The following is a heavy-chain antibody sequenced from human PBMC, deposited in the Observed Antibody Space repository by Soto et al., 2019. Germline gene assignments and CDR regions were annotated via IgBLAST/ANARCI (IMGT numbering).Heavy chain of an antibody. CDR3: ARGRWGVAAAGTFRSPDYYYYMDV. Sequence: ASVKVSCKASGYTFISYDINWVRQATGQGLEWMGWMNPNSGNTGYAQKFQGRVTMTRNTSISTAYMELSSLRSEDTAVYYCARGRWGVAAAGTFRSPDYYYYMDVWGKGTTVTVSS. V-gene: IGHV1-8*01. J-gene: IGHJ6*03. CDR2: MNPNSGNT. CDR1: GYTFISYD. D-gene: IGHD6-13*01.